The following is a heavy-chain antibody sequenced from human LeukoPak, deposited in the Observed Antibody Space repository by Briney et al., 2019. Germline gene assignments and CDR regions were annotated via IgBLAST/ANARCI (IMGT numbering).Heavy chain of an antibody. CDR3: ARVRVVAATHDAFDI. D-gene: IGHD2-15*01. J-gene: IGHJ3*02. V-gene: IGHV1-46*01. Sequence: ASVKVSCKASGYTCTSYYMHWVRQAPGQGLEWMGIINPSGGSTSYAQKFQGRVTMTRDTSTSTVYMELSSLRSEDTAVYYCARVRVVAATHDAFDIWGQGTMVTVSS. CDR2: INPSGGST. CDR1: GYTCTSYY.